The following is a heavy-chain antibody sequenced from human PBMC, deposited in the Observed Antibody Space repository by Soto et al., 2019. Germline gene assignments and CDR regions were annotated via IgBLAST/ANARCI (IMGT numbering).Heavy chain of an antibody. CDR1: GFTFSSYG. D-gene: IGHD4-17*01. V-gene: IGHV3-30*18. CDR2: ISYDGSNK. CDR3: AKSDYSDFYFDS. J-gene: IGHJ4*02. Sequence: GGSLRLSCAASGFTFSSYGMHWVRQAPGKGLEWVAVISYDGSNKDYADSVKGRFTISRDNSKNTVYLQMNSLRAEDTAIYYCAKSDYSDFYFDSWGQGTLVTVSS.